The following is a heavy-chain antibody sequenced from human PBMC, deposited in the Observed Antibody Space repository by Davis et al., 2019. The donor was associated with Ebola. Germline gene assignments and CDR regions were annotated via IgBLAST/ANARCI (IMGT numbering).Heavy chain of an antibody. CDR1: GFTFSSYA. CDR3: AKDIHYYYGMDV. J-gene: IGHJ6*02. Sequence: GGSLRLSCAASGFTFSSYAMSWVRQAPGKGLEWVSGINWNSGSIGYADPVKGRFTISRDNAKNSLYLQMNSLRAEDTALYYCAKDIHYYYGMDVWGQGTTVTVSS. V-gene: IGHV3-9*01. CDR2: INWNSGSI.